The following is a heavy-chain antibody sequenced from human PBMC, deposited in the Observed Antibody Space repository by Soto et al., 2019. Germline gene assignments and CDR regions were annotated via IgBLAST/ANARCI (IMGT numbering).Heavy chain of an antibody. J-gene: IGHJ4*02. D-gene: IGHD5-12*01. V-gene: IGHV3-30-3*01. Sequence: QVQLVESGGGVVQPGRSLRLSCAASGFTFSSGAMHWVRQAPGKGLEWVAVIIYDGSDKYYADSVQGRFTISRDNSKNTLYLQMNSLRPEDTAVYYCAAELGNSGYDGHDYWGQGTLVTVSS. CDR2: IIYDGSDK. CDR3: AAELGNSGYDGHDY. CDR1: GFTFSSGA.